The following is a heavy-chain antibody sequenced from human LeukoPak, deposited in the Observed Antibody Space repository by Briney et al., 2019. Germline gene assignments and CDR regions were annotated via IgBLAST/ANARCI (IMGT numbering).Heavy chain of an antibody. V-gene: IGHV1-18*01. J-gene: IGHJ4*02. Sequence: ASVKVSCTASGYTFTSYGISWVRQAPGQGLEWMGWISANNGDTDYPPKLQDRVTMTTDTYTSTAYMELRSLRSDDTAMYYCARESHETREDYWGQGTLVTVSS. D-gene: IGHD1-1*01. CDR3: ARESHETREDY. CDR2: ISANNGDT. CDR1: GYTFTSYG.